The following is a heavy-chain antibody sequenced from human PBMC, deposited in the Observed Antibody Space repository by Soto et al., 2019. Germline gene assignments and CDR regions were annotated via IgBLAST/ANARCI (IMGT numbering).Heavy chain of an antibody. CDR1: GYTFTSYA. CDR2: ISAYNGNT. V-gene: IGHV1-18*01. J-gene: IGHJ4*02. CDR3: ARDVNKGLIDY. Sequence: RASVKVSCKASGYTFTSYAFSWVRQAPGQGLEWMGWISAYNGNTNYAQKLQGRVTMTTDTSTSTAYMELRSLRSDDTAVYYCARDVNKGLIDYWGQGTLVTVSS.